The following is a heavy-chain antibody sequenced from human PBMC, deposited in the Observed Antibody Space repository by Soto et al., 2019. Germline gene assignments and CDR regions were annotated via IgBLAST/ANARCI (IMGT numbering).Heavy chain of an antibody. V-gene: IGHV4-34*01. CDR3: ARGPRCINTACSNDYYHFGLDV. CDR1: GGSFSGYY. CDR2: INHSGRT. D-gene: IGHD2-2*01. Sequence: QVQLQQWGAGLLKPSETLSLTCAVNGGSFSGYYWSWIRQPPGRGLEWIGEINHSGRTNLNPSLKSRVNTSVERSKNQFSLRLSSVTAADTAVYYCARGPRCINTACSNDYYHFGLDVWGQGTTVTVSS. J-gene: IGHJ6*02.